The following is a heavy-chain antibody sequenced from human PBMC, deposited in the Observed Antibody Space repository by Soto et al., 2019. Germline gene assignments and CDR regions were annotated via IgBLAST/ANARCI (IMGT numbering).Heavy chain of an antibody. CDR2: ISGSGIST. CDR1: GFTFRSYA. Sequence: DVQLLESGGGLVQPGGSLRLSCAASGFTFRSYAMSWVRQAPGKGLEWVSGISGSGISTHYADSGKGRFTVSRDNAKNTLYLQMNSRRADDTAVYNCAKEPVGPDWYFDLWGRGTLVTVSS. J-gene: IGHJ2*01. CDR3: AKEPVGPDWYFDL. V-gene: IGHV3-23*01.